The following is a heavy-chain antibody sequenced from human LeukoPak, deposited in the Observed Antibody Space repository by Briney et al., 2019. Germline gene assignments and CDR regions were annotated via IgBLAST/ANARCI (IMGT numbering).Heavy chain of an antibody. J-gene: IGHJ6*03. CDR2: ISGSGGST. Sequence: GGSLTLSCAACGFTFSSYAMSWVRQAPGRGLEWVSAISGSGGSTYYADSVKGRFTISRDNSKNTLYLQMNSLRAEDTAVYYCAKDGGVWFGELLASPYYYYMDVWGKGTTVTVSS. D-gene: IGHD3-10*01. CDR1: GFTFSSYA. V-gene: IGHV3-23*01. CDR3: AKDGGVWFGELLASPYYYYMDV.